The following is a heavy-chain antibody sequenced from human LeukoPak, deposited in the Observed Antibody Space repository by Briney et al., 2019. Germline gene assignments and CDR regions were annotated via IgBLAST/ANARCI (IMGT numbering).Heavy chain of an antibody. CDR3: ARGVVATTIQLD. CDR2: IYSGGST. Sequence: HPGRSLRLSCAASGFTVSSNYMSWVRQAPGKGLEWVSVIYSGGSTYYADSVKGRFTISRDNSKNTLYLQMNSLRAEDTAVYYCARGVVATTIQLDWGQGTLVTVPS. J-gene: IGHJ4*02. CDR1: GFTVSSNY. V-gene: IGHV3-53*01. D-gene: IGHD5-12*01.